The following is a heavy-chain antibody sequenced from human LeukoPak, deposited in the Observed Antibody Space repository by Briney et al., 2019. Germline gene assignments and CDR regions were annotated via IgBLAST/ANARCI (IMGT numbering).Heavy chain of an antibody. CDR1: GFTFSNYW. CDR2: IKQDESEK. J-gene: IGHJ4*02. V-gene: IGHV3-7*01. CDR3: AREDLGCSGGSCSYYFDY. Sequence: GGSLRLSCAASGFTFSNYWMIWVRQAPGKGLEWVASIKQDESEKYYVDSVKGRFTISRDNAKNSLYLQMNSLRAEDAAVYYCAREDLGCSGGSCSYYFDYWGQGALVTVSS. D-gene: IGHD2-15*01.